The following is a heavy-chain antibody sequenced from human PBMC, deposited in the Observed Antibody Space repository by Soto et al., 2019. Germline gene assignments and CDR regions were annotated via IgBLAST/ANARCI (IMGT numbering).Heavy chain of an antibody. CDR1: GYTFTNYG. D-gene: IGHD6-6*01. CDR3: SRGTSIPASGDY. V-gene: IGHV1-18*01. CDR2: VSAYNGER. Sequence: QVQLVQSGAEVKKPGASVKVSCKASGYTFTNYGSNWVRQAPGQGLEWLGWVSAYNGERRYAQRVQARVIMTTDTSTTAAYMDLRSLRSDATAVYYCSRGTSIPASGDYWGQGTLVTVSS. J-gene: IGHJ4*01.